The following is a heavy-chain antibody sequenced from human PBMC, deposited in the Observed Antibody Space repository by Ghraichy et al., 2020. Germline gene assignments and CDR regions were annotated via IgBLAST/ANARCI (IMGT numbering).Heavy chain of an antibody. CDR1: GASISGFY. D-gene: IGHD3-3*01. J-gene: IGHJ6*02. V-gene: IGHV4-59*01. Sequence: SETLSLTCTVSGASISGFYWSWIRQPPGRVLEWIGHIYYSGTTNYSPSLKSRLTLSVDRSQNLVSLRLSSMTSADTAVYYCARVPTMFGVAPWGMDIWGQGTTVTVS. CDR3: ARVPTMFGVAPWGMDI. CDR2: IYYSGTT.